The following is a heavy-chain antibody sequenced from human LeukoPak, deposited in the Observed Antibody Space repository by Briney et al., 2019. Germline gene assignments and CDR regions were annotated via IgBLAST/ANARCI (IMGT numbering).Heavy chain of an antibody. V-gene: IGHV3-7*03. CDR3: ARDKGNYDTSGSLFVF. D-gene: IGHD3-22*01. CDR2: LKQDGSEK. Sequence: GGSLRLSCTASGFIFSDYWMSWVRQAPGKGLEWVANLKQDGSEKYYVDSVKGRFTISRDNAKNSLYLQMNSLRAEDTAVYYCARDKGNYDTSGSLFVFGGQGTLVTVSS. CDR1: GFIFSDYW. J-gene: IGHJ4*02.